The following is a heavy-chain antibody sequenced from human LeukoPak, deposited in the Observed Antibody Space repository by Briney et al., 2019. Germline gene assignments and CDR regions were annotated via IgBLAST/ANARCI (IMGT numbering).Heavy chain of an antibody. D-gene: IGHD3-22*01. J-gene: IGHJ5*02. CDR2: ISWNSGSI. CDR3: AKGSSGYYQYNWFDP. Sequence: GGSLRLSCAASGFTFDDYALHWVRHAPGKGLEWVSGISWNSGSIGYADSVKGRFTISRDNAKNSLYLQMNSLRPEDTALYYCAKGSSGYYQYNWFDPWGQGTLVTVSS. V-gene: IGHV3-9*01. CDR1: GFTFDDYA.